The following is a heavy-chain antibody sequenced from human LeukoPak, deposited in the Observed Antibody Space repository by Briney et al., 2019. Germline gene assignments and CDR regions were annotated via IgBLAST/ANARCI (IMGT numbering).Heavy chain of an antibody. CDR3: ARDAAHSSSWYGAEYFQH. J-gene: IGHJ1*01. CDR2: IKQDGSEK. Sequence: GGSLRLSCAASGFTFSSYSMNWVRQAPGKGLEGVANIKQDGSEKYYVDSVKGRFTISRDNAKNSLYLQMNSLRAEDTAVYYCARDAAHSSSWYGAEYFQHWGQGTLVTVSS. CDR1: GFTFSSYS. V-gene: IGHV3-7*01. D-gene: IGHD6-13*01.